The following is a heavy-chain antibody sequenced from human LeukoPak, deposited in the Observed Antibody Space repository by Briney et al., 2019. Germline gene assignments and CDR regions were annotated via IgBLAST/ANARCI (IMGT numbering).Heavy chain of an antibody. D-gene: IGHD3-10*01. CDR2: INPNSGGT. J-gene: IGHJ4*02. CDR3: ARGTPGSYFGY. Sequence: ASVKVSCKASGGTFSNYAVTWVRQAPGQGLEWMGWINPNSGGTNYAQKFKGWVTLTRDTSINTTYMELSRLTSDVTAVYFCARGTPGSYFGYWGQGTLVTVSP. CDR1: GGTFSNYA. V-gene: IGHV1-2*04.